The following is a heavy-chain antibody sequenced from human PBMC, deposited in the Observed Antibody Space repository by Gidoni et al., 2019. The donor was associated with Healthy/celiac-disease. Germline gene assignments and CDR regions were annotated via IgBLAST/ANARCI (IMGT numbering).Heavy chain of an antibody. CDR3: ARDLGVLRYFDWLDNWFDP. Sequence: QVQLVESGGGLVKPGGSLRLSCSASGFTFSDYYMGWIRQAPGKGLEWVSYISSSSSYTNYADSVKGRFTISRDNAKNSLYLQMNSLRAEDTAVYYCARDLGVLRYFDWLDNWFDPWGQGTLVTVSS. CDR2: ISSSSSYT. J-gene: IGHJ5*02. CDR1: GFTFSDYY. D-gene: IGHD3-9*01. V-gene: IGHV3-11*06.